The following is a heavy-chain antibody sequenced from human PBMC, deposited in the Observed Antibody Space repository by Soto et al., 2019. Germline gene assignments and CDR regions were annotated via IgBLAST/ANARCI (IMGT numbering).Heavy chain of an antibody. CDR3: ARDLSPLYFYYGMDV. CDR1: GFTYSSYS. Sequence: PGGSLRLSCAASGFTYSSYSMNWVRQAPGKGLEWVSYISSSSSTIYYADSVKGRFTISRDNAKKSLYLQMNSLRDEDTAVYYCARDLSPLYFYYGMDVWGQGTTVTVS. V-gene: IGHV3-48*02. J-gene: IGHJ6*02. CDR2: ISSSSSTI.